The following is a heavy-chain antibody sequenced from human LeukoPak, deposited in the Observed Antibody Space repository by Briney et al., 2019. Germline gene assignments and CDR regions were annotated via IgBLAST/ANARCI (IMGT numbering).Heavy chain of an antibody. CDR2: IYYSGST. CDR1: GGSISSYY. D-gene: IGHD3-22*01. Sequence: PSETLSLTCTVSGGSISSYYWSWIRQPPGKGLEWIGYIYYSGSTNYNPSLKSRVTISVDTSKNQFSLKLSSVTAADTAVYYCARNCDSSGNPWYYYYYMDVWGKGTTVTVSS. V-gene: IGHV4-59*01. CDR3: ARNCDSSGNPWYYYYYMDV. J-gene: IGHJ6*03.